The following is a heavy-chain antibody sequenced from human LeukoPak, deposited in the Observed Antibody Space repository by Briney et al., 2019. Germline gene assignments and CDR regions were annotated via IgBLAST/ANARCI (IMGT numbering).Heavy chain of an antibody. D-gene: IGHD2-15*01. CDR1: GFTVSSNY. CDR2: IYSGGST. CDR3: ASGVVAATRYYYYGMDV. Sequence: PGGSLRLSCAASGFTVSSNYVSWVRQAPGKGLEWVSVIYSGGSTYYADSVKGRFTISRDNSKNTLYLQMNSLRAEDTAVYYCASGVVAATRYYYYGMDVWGKGTTVTVSS. V-gene: IGHV3-53*01. J-gene: IGHJ6*04.